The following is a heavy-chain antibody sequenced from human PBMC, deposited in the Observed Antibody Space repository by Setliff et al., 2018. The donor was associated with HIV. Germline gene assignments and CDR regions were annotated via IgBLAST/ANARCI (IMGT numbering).Heavy chain of an antibody. D-gene: IGHD3-22*01. V-gene: IGHV3-30*02. CDR2: IWYDGSNK. Sequence: PGGSLRLSCTASGFTFSSYGMHWVRQAPGKGLEWAAVIWYDGSNKYYADSVKGRFTISRDNSKNTLYLEMNNLRTEDTAVYYCAKDISGYSYWGQGTPVTVSS. CDR1: GFTFSSYG. CDR3: AKDISGYSY. J-gene: IGHJ4*02.